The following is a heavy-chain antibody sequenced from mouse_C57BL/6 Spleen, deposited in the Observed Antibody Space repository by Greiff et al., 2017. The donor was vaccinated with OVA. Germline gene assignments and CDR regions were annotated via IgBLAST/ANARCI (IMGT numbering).Heavy chain of an antibody. CDR3: ARQAPGYWYFDV. CDR1: GFTFSDYY. V-gene: IGHV5-12*01. Sequence: DVHLVESGGGLVQPGGSLKLSCAASGFTFSDYYMYWVRQTPEKRLEWVAYISNGGGSTYYPDTVKGRFTISRDNAKNTLYLQMSRLKSEDTAMYYCARQAPGYWYFDVWGTGTTVTVSS. J-gene: IGHJ1*03. CDR2: ISNGGGST. D-gene: IGHD4-1*01.